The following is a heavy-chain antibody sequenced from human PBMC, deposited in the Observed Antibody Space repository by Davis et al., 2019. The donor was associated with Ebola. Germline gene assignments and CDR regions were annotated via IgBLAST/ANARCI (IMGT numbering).Heavy chain of an antibody. V-gene: IGHV3-7*01. J-gene: IGHJ6*02. CDR3: LYGMDV. CDR1: GFTFSDYY. CDR2: IKQDGSEK. Sequence: GESLKISCAASGFTFSDYYMSWVRQAPGKGLEWVANIKQDGSEKYYVDSVKGRFTISRDNAKNSLYLQMNSLRAEDTAVYYCLYGMDVWGQGTTVTVSS.